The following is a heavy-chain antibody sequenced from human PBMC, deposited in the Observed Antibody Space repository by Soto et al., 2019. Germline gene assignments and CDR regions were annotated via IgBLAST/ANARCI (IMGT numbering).Heavy chain of an antibody. CDR1: GGSITSYY. CDR3: ARDPISARPFFDY. D-gene: IGHD6-6*01. V-gene: IGHV4-59*01. CDR2: IHYSGST. Sequence: QVQLQESGPGLVRPSETLSLTCTVSGGSITSYYWSWIRQPPGQGLEWIGDIHYSGSTNYNPSLKSRVTISTDTSKNQFSLNLSSVTAADTAVYYGARDPISARPFFDYWGEGTLVTVSS. J-gene: IGHJ4*02.